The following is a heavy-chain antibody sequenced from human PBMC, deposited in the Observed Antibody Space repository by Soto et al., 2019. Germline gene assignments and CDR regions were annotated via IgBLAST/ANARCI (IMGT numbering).Heavy chain of an antibody. J-gene: IGHJ3*02. CDR3: AKSSIGDI. V-gene: IGHV3-30*18. D-gene: IGHD2-15*01. CDR1: GFTFSSYG. CDR2: ISYDGSNK. Sequence: QVQLVESGGGVVQPGRSLRLSCAASGFTFSSYGMHWVRQAPGKGLEWVAVISYDGSNKYYADSVKGRFTISRDNSKNTMYLQMNSLGAEDTAVYYCAKSSIGDICGQGTMVTVS.